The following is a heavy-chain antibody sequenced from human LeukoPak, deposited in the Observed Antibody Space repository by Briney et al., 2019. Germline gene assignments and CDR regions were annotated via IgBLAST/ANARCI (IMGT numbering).Heavy chain of an antibody. CDR3: AKDRASRRYNGLDV. D-gene: IGHD5-18*01. J-gene: IGHJ6*02. Sequence: YPGGPLRLSCAPSGFPFSSYAMSWVRQAPGKGLEWVSAISGNSGTTNYADSVKGRFTISRDNSKNTVYLQMNSLRVEDTARYYCAKDRASRRYNGLDVWGQGTTVTVSS. CDR1: GFPFSSYA. CDR2: ISGNSGTT. V-gene: IGHV3-23*01.